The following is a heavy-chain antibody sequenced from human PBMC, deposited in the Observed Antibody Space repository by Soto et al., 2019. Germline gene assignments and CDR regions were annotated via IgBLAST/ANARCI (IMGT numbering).Heavy chain of an antibody. V-gene: IGHV1-46*02. J-gene: IGHJ4*02. Sequence: QVQLVQSGPEVRKPGASVRLSCATAGYNFNQYYIHWVRQAPGQGLEWLGIINLRGGTTEYAHKFRGRVTVTGDTSTRTTYMELSSLRCEDTAVYFCARGPDDSDVPRWDHWGQGTLITVSS. CDR2: INLRGGTT. D-gene: IGHD4-17*01. CDR1: GYNFNQYY. CDR3: ARGPDDSDVPRWDH.